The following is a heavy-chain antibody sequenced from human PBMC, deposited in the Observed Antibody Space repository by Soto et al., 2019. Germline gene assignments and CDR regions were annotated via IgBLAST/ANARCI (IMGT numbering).Heavy chain of an antibody. CDR1: GGSISSGDYY. J-gene: IGHJ6*02. CDR3: ARDETVSYYYGMDV. V-gene: IGHV4-30-4*01. Sequence: SETLSLTCTVSGGSISSGDYYWSWIRQPPGKGLEWIGYIYYSGSTYYNPSLKRRVTISVDTSKNQFSLKLSSVTAADTAVYYCARDETVSYYYGMDVWGQGTTVTVSS. D-gene: IGHD3-16*01. CDR2: IYYSGST.